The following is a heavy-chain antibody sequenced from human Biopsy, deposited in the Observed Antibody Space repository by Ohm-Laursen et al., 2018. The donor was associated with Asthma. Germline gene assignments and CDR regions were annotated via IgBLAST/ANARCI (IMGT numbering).Heavy chain of an antibody. D-gene: IGHD3-3*01. Sequence: SLRLSCAASGFTFSSYAMSWVRQAPGKGLEWVSAISGSGGSTYYADSVKGRFTISRDNSKNTLYLQMNSLRAGDTAVYYCAKDTEGRYDFWSGLSYNYYGMDVWGQGTTVTVSS. CDR2: ISGSGGST. V-gene: IGHV3-23*01. CDR1: GFTFSSYA. J-gene: IGHJ6*02. CDR3: AKDTEGRYDFWSGLSYNYYGMDV.